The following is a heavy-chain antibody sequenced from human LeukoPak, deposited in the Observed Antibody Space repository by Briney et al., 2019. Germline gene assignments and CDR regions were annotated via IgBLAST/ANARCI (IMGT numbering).Heavy chain of an antibody. J-gene: IGHJ5*02. CDR2: FDPEDGET. D-gene: IGHD2-2*01. CDR3: ARGGYCSSTSCYGGWFDP. V-gene: IGHV1-24*01. CDR1: GYTLTDLS. Sequence: ASVKVSCKVSGYTLTDLSMHWVRQAPGKGLEWMGGFDPEDGETIYAQKFQGRVTMTEDTSTDTAYMALSSLRSEDTAVYYCARGGYCSSTSCYGGWFDPWGQGTLVTVSS.